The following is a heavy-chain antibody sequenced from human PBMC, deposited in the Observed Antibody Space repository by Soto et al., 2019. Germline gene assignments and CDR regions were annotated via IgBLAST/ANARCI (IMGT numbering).Heavy chain of an antibody. CDR1: SGSISSSNW. J-gene: IGHJ3*02. Sequence: SETLSLTCAVSSGSISSSNWWSWVRQPPGKGLEWIGEIYHSGSTNYNPSLKSRVTISVDKSKNQFSLKLSSVTAADTAVYYCARSSSGWRAFDIWGQGTMVTVSS. CDR2: IYHSGST. V-gene: IGHV4-4*02. D-gene: IGHD6-19*01. CDR3: ARSSSGWRAFDI.